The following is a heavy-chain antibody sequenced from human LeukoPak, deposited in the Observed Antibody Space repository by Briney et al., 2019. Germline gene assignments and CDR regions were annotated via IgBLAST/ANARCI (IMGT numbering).Heavy chain of an antibody. J-gene: IGHJ2*01. CDR2: ISSSSSYI. V-gene: IGHV3-21*01. D-gene: IGHD4-23*01. CDR1: GFTFSSYS. Sequence: GGSLRLSCAASGFTFSSYSMNWVRQAPGRGLEWVSSISSSSSYIYYADSVKGRFTISRDNAKNSLYLQMNSLRAEDTAVYYCARKTVADWYFDLWGRGTLVTVSS. CDR3: ARKTVADWYFDL.